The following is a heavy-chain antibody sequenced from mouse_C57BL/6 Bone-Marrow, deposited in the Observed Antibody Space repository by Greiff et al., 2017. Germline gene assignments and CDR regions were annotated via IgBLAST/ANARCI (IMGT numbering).Heavy chain of an antibody. CDR2: IHPNSGST. Sequence: QVQLQQPGAELVKPGASVKLSCKASGYTFTSYWMHWVKQRPGQGLEWIGMIHPNSGSTNYNEKFKSKATLTVDKSTSTAYMQLSSLTAEDSAVCCCARFSVSWYVDGWGTGTTVTGAS. CDR3: ARFSVSWYVDG. J-gene: IGHJ1*03. D-gene: IGHD6-2*01. V-gene: IGHV1-64*01. CDR1: GYTFTSYW.